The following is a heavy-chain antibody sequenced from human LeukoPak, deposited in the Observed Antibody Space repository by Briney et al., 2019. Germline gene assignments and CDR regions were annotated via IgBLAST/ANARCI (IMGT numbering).Heavy chain of an antibody. J-gene: IGHJ4*02. D-gene: IGHD3-3*01. Sequence: GGSLRLSCAASGFTFSSYAMSWVRQAPGKGLEWVSAISGSGGSTYYADSVKGRFTISRDSSKNTLYLQMNSLRAEDTAVYYCAKGLRFFMGTGAFDYWGQGTLVTVSS. CDR1: GFTFSSYA. CDR2: ISGSGGST. V-gene: IGHV3-23*01. CDR3: AKGLRFFMGTGAFDY.